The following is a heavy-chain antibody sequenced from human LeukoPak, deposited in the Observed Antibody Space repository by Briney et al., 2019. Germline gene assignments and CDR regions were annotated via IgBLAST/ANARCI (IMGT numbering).Heavy chain of an antibody. Sequence: SETLSLTCSVSGGSISSYYWSWIRQPPGKGLEWIGYIYYSGNTDSNPSLKSRVTISVDTSKNQFSLKLSSVTAADTAVYCRARTYCSGGSCHFDYWGQGTLVTVSS. CDR2: IYYSGNT. D-gene: IGHD2-15*01. CDR1: GGSISSYY. V-gene: IGHV4-59*08. CDR3: ARTYCSGGSCHFDY. J-gene: IGHJ4*02.